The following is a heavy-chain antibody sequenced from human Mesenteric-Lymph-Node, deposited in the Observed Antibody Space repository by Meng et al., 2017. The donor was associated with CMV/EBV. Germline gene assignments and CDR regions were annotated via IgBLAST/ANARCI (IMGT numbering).Heavy chain of an antibody. V-gene: IGHV3-48*03. J-gene: IGHJ4*02. CDR3: ARIPDFFDRDGYFDY. CDR2: ISSSGSTI. CDR1: GFTFSSYE. Sequence: GGSLRLSCAASGFTFSSYEMNWVRQAPGKGLEWVSYISSSGSTIYYADSVKGRFTISRDNAKNSLYLQMNSLRAEDTAVYYCARIPDFFDRDGYFDYWGQGTLVTVSS. D-gene: IGHD3-22*01.